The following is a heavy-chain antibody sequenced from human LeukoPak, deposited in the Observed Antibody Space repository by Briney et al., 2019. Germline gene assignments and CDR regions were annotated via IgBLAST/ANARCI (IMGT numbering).Heavy chain of an antibody. Sequence: ASVKVSCKASGYTFTSYGISWVRQASGQGLEWMGWNSAYDGNTNYAQKLQGRVTMTTDTSTSIAYMELRSLKSDDTAAYYCARDAYGDPNLDYWGQGTLVTVSS. CDR2: NSAYDGNT. J-gene: IGHJ4*02. CDR1: GYTFTSYG. D-gene: IGHD4-17*01. V-gene: IGHV1-18*01. CDR3: ARDAYGDPNLDY.